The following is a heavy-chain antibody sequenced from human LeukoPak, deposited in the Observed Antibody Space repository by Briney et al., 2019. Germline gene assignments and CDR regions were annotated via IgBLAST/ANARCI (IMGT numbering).Heavy chain of an antibody. D-gene: IGHD6-6*01. CDR1: GYTFTSYY. Sequence: PLASVKVSCKASGYTFTSYYMHWVRQAPGQGLEWMGIINPSGGSTSYAQKFQGKVTMTRDMSTSTVYMELSSLRSEDTAVYYCARESNTYSSSFEDYYYYMDVWGKGTTVTVSS. V-gene: IGHV1-46*01. J-gene: IGHJ6*03. CDR3: ARESNTYSSSFEDYYYYMDV. CDR2: INPSGGST.